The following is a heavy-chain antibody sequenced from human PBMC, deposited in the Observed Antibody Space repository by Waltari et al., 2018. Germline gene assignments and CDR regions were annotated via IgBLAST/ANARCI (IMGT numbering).Heavy chain of an antibody. CDR2: ISSSISYI. D-gene: IGHD1-1*01. Sequence: VQLVESGGGLVKPGGSLRLSCEATGLTFSSYRWNWVRQAPGNGLEWVSSISSSISYIYYAYSVKGRFTISRDNAKNSLYLQMNSLRAEDTAVYYCASLLERRHWGQGTLVTVSS. CDR1: GLTFSSYR. J-gene: IGHJ4*02. V-gene: IGHV3-21*01. CDR3: ASLLERRH.